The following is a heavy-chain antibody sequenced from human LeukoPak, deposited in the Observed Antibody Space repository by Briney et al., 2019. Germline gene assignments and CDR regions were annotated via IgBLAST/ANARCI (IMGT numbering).Heavy chain of an antibody. CDR3: ARGLQPIAVAGTRYYFDY. CDR2: IYYSGST. Sequence: SETLSLTCTVSGGSISSYYWSWIRQPPGKGLEWIGYIYYSGSTNYNPSLKSRVTISVDTSKNHFSLKLSSVTAADTAVYYCARGLQPIAVAGTRYYFDYWGQGTLVTVSS. V-gene: IGHV4-59*12. D-gene: IGHD6-19*01. CDR1: GGSISSYY. J-gene: IGHJ4*02.